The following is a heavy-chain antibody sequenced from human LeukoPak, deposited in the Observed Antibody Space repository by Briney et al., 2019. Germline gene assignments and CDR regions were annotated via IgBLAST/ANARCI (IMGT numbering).Heavy chain of an antibody. CDR3: ATGRGYYDSSGYRSYYYGMDV. D-gene: IGHD3-22*01. J-gene: IGHJ6*02. Sequence: ASVKVSCKVSGYTLTELSMHWVRQAPGKGLEWMGGFDPEDGETIYAQKFQGRVTMTEDTSTGTAYMELSSLRSEDTAVYYYATGRGYYDSSGYRSYYYGMDVWGQGTTVTVSS. V-gene: IGHV1-24*01. CDR2: FDPEDGET. CDR1: GYTLTELS.